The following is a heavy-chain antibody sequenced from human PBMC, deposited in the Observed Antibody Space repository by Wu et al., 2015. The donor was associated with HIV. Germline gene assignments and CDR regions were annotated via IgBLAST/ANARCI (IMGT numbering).Heavy chain of an antibody. V-gene: IGHV1-2*02. CDR1: GYSFTGYY. Sequence: QVQLVQSGAEVKKPGASVKVSCTASGYSFTGYYILWVRQAPGQGLEWMGWINPNSGDTKYPQKFRGRVTMTRDTSITTVYMELSRLRSDDTAMYYCARVSGGSSGDRLIYWGQGTQVTVSS. J-gene: IGHJ4*02. D-gene: IGHD6-6*01. CDR3: ARVSGGSSGDRLIY. CDR2: INPNSGDT.